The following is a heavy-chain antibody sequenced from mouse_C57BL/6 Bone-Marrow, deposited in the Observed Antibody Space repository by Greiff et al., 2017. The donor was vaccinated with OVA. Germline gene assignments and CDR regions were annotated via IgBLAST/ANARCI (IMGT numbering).Heavy chain of an antibody. V-gene: IGHV1-81*01. J-gene: IGHJ4*01. CDR2: IYPRSGNT. D-gene: IGHD1-1*01. Sequence: VQLQESGAELARPGASVKLSCKASGYTFTSYGISWVKQRTGQGLEWIGEIYPRSGNTYYNEKFKGKATLTADKSSSTAYMELRSLTSEDSAVYFWAREGDIVTTVVAIYYYAMDYWGQGTSVTVSS. CDR3: AREGDIVTTVVAIYYYAMDY. CDR1: GYTFTSYG.